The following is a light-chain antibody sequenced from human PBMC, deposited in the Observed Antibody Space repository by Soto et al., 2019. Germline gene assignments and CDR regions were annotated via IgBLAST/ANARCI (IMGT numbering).Light chain of an antibody. J-gene: IGKJ1*01. Sequence: IVITQSPATLSVSPGEIPTLSCRASQSVSSNFAWYQQKPGQAPRRHIYDASAWAPGIPARFSGSGSATEFTPTISSLQSEDFAVYYCQQYNNWPRTFGQGTKVDIK. CDR1: QSVSSN. V-gene: IGKV3-15*01. CDR2: DAS. CDR3: QQYNNWPRT.